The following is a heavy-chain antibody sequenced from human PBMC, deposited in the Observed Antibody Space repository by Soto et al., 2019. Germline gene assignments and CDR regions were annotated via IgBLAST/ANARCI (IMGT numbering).Heavy chain of an antibody. D-gene: IGHD3-22*01. CDR3: DYYDSSGLYPVAFDI. CDR1: GGTFSSYA. CDR2: IIPIFGTA. J-gene: IGHJ3*02. Sequence: GASVKVSCKASGGTFSSYAISWVRQAPGQGLEWMGGIIPIFGTANYAQKFQGRVTITADESTSTAYMELSSLRSEDTAVYYCDYYDSSGLYPVAFDIWGQGTMVTVSS. V-gene: IGHV1-69*13.